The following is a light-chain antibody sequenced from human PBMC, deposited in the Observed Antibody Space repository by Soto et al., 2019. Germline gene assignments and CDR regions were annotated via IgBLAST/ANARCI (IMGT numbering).Light chain of an antibody. V-gene: IGLV2-14*01. CDR2: EVS. CDR1: ISDVGGYNY. CDR3: SSYTSSRTLSV. Sequence: QSVMTQPPSVSGSPGHSVTISCTGTISDVGGYNYVSWYQQHPGKAPKLMIYEVSNRPSGVSNRFSGSKSGNTASLTISGLQAEDEADYYCSSYTSSRTLSVFGTGTKVTVL. J-gene: IGLJ1*01.